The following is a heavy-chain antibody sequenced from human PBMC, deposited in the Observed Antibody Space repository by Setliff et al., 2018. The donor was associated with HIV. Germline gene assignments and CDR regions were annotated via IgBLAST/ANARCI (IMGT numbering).Heavy chain of an antibody. V-gene: IGHV4-39*01. Sequence: PSETLSLTCTVSGGSIRSSSYYWGWIRQPPGKGLEWIGSIYYSGSTYYNPSLKSRVTISVDTSKNQFSLKLSSVTAADTAVYYCARRGYNYGYFDYWGQGTLVTVSS. CDR3: ARRGYNYGYFDY. J-gene: IGHJ4*02. CDR2: IYYSGST. D-gene: IGHD5-18*01. CDR1: GGSIRSSSYY.